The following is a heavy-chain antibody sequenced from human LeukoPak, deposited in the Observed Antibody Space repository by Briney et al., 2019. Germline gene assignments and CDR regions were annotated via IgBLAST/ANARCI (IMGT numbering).Heavy chain of an antibody. CDR3: ARQRLRYFDWLLYRVRALYGMDV. J-gene: IGHJ6*02. D-gene: IGHD3-9*01. CDR2: INHSGST. CDR1: GGSISSYY. Sequence: SETLSLTCTVSGGSISSYYWSWIRQPPGKGLEWIGEINHSGSTNYNPSLKSRVTISVDTSKNQFSLKLSSVTAADTAVYYCARQRLRYFDWLLYRVRALYGMDVWGQGTTVTVSS. V-gene: IGHV4-34*01.